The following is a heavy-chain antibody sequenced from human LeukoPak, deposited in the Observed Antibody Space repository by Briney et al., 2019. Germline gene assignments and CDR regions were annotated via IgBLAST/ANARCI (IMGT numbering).Heavy chain of an antibody. CDR2: TSSDLNVK. V-gene: IGHV3-30*18. Sequence: PGGSLRLSCAASGFTFRNYVIHWVRQAPGKGLEWVAVTSSDLNVKLYADSVKGRFTISRDNSRSTLYLQMNSLRAEDTAVYYCAKDLGGYSYGSGAFDIWGQGTMVTVSS. D-gene: IGHD5-18*01. CDR3: AKDLGGYSYGSGAFDI. J-gene: IGHJ3*02. CDR1: GFTFRNYV.